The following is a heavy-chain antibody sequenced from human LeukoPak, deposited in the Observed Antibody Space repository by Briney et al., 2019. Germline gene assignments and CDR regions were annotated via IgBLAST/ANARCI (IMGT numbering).Heavy chain of an antibody. J-gene: IGHJ4*02. CDR2: IYYSGST. Sequence: SQTLSLTCTVSGGSISSGDYYWSWIRQPPGKGLEWIGYIYYSGSTYYNPSLKSRITISVDTSKNQFSLKLSSVTAGDTAVYYCARGPGSGSYYKVGFDYWGQGTLVTVSS. CDR1: GGSISSGDYY. D-gene: IGHD3-10*01. CDR3: ARGPGSGSYYKVGFDY. V-gene: IGHV4-30-4*08.